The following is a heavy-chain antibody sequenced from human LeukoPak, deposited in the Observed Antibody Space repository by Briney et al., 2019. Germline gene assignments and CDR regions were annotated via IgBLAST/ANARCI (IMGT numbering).Heavy chain of an antibody. CDR3: ARGSSVLRYFVWLNQGAFDI. D-gene: IGHD3-9*01. V-gene: IGHV4-34*01. J-gene: IGHJ3*02. CDR1: GGSFRGYY. CDR2: INHSGST. Sequence: SETLSLTCAVYGGSFRGYYWSWIRQPPGKGLEWFGEINHSGSTNYNPSLESRVTISVDTSKNQFSLKLSSVTAADTAVYYCARGSSVLRYFVWLNQGAFDIWGQGTMVTVSS.